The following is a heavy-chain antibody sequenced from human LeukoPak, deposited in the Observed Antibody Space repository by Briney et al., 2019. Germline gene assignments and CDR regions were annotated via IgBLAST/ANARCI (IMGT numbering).Heavy chain of an antibody. J-gene: IGHJ6*03. CDR1: GFTFSSYA. Sequence: GGSLRLSCAASGFTFSSYAMNWVRQAPGKGLEWVSSISYSSKFIYYADSVKGRFTISRDNAKNSLYLQMNSLRAEDTAVYYCARSEMGYYNYYMDVWGKGTTVTISS. CDR3: ARSEMGYYNYYMDV. CDR2: ISYSSKFI. V-gene: IGHV3-21*01. D-gene: IGHD5-24*01.